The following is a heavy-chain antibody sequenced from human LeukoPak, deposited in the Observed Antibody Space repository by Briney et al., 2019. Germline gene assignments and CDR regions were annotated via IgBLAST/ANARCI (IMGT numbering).Heavy chain of an antibody. J-gene: IGHJ4*02. CDR2: INPSGGST. V-gene: IGHV1-46*01. Sequence: ASVKVSCKASGYTFTSYYMHWVRQAPGQGLEWMGIINPSGGSTSYAQKFQGRVTMTRDTSTSTVCMELSSLRSEDTAVYYCARDNGARYYDSSGYYVLVYWGQGTLVTVPS. CDR3: ARDNGARYYDSSGYYVLVY. CDR1: GYTFTSYY. D-gene: IGHD3-22*01.